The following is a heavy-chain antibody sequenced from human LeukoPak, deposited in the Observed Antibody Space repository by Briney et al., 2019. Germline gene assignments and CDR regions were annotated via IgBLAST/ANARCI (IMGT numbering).Heavy chain of an antibody. CDR2: INHSGST. CDR3: ASLGGQLPSYNWFDP. V-gene: IGHV4-34*01. Sequence: KSSETLSLTCAVYGGSFSGYYWSWIRQPPGKGLEWIGEINHSGSTNYNPSLKSRVTISVDTSKNQFSLKLSSVTAADTAVYYCASLGGQLPSYNWFDPWGQGTLVTVYS. D-gene: IGHD2-2*01. CDR1: GGSFSGYY. J-gene: IGHJ5*02.